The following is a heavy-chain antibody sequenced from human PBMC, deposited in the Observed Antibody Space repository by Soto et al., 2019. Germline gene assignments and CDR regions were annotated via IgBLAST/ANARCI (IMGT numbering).Heavy chain of an antibody. CDR3: TKEHFVSGSYMDY. J-gene: IGHJ4*02. CDR2: ISGGGDST. V-gene: IGHV3-23*01. Sequence: QLGGSLRLSCAASEFTFSSYAMTWVRQAPGMGLEWVSTISGGGDSTYYADSVRGRFTISRDNFRSTLYLQMNSLRAEDTAMYYCTKEHFVSGSYMDYWGQGALVTVSS. CDR1: EFTFSSYA. D-gene: IGHD3-16*01.